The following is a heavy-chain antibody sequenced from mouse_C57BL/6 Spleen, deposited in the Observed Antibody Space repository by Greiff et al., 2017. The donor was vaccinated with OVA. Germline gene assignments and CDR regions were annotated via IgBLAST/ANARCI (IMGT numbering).Heavy chain of an antibody. CDR2: IDPSDSYT. CDR3: ARIEGSLTGIPSYAMDY. V-gene: IGHV1-50*01. Sequence: VQLQQPGAELVKPGASVKLSCKASGYTFTSYWMQWVKQRPGQGLEWIGEIDPSDSYTNYNQKFKGKATLTVDTSSSTAYMQLSSLTSEDSAVYYCARIEGSLTGIPSYAMDYWGQGTSVTVSS. J-gene: IGHJ4*01. CDR1: GYTFTSYW. D-gene: IGHD4-1*01.